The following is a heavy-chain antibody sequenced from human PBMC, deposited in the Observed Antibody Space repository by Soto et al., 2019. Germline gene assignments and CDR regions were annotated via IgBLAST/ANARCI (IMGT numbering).Heavy chain of an antibody. CDR1: GFTFSSYG. D-gene: IGHD4-17*01. CDR2: ISYDGSNK. CDR3: AKGGDYGEYYYYGMDV. Sequence: GGSLRLSCAASGFTFSSYGMHWVRQAPGKGLEWVAVISYDGSNKYYADSVKGRFTISRDNSKNTLYLQMNSLRAEDTAVYYCAKGGDYGEYYYYGMDVWGQGTTVTVSS. J-gene: IGHJ6*02. V-gene: IGHV3-30*18.